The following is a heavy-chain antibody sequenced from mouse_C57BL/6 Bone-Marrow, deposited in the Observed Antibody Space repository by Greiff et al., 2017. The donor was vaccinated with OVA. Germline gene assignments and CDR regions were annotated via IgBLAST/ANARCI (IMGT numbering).Heavy chain of an antibody. CDR1: GFNIKDDY. CDR2: IDPENGDT. CDR3: TTYRY. V-gene: IGHV14-4*01. Sequence: EVMLVESGAELVRPGASVKLSCTASGFNIKDDYMHWVKERPEQGLEWIGWIDPENGDTEYASKFQGKATITADKSSKTVYLHLSSLTSEDTAVYYCTTYRYWGQGTTLTVSS. J-gene: IGHJ2*01.